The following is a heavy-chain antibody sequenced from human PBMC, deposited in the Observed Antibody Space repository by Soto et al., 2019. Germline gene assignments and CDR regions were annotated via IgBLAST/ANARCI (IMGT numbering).Heavy chain of an antibody. V-gene: IGHV3-7*01. CDR3: PTTRDSTGASVF. CDR2: IKQDGSDK. CDR1: GFTFSRHW. J-gene: IGHJ4*02. D-gene: IGHD6-25*01. Sequence: GGSLRLSCAASGFTFSRHWMTWVRQAPGKGLEWVANIKQDGSDKYYVDSVKGRFTISRDNAKNSLYLQMNSLRAEDTAVYYCPTTRDSTGASVFWGQATLLSV.